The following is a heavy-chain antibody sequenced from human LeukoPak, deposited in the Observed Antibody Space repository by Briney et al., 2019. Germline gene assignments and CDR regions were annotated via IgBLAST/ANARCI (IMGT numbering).Heavy chain of an antibody. CDR1: GYTFTNYY. CDR2: IDPSGGST. J-gene: IGHJ5*02. D-gene: IGHD3-10*01. V-gene: IGHV1-46*01. CDR3: AGGWGGSGSHDWFDP. Sequence: ASVKVSCKASGYTFTNYYMHWVRQAPGQGLEWMGIIDPSGGSTTYAQKFQGRVTMTRDTSTSTGYMELRSLTSDDTAVYYCAGGWGGSGSHDWFDPWGQGTQVTVSS.